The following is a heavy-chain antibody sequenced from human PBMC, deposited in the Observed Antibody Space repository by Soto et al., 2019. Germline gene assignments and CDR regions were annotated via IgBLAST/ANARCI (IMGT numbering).Heavy chain of an antibody. CDR3: ARDVDWACDH. Sequence: GVPLRLSWAASGFTFSSYGMSLIRQAPGKGLEWLSYITSVSSAKDYADSVKGRFTISRDDAKNSLYLQMTSLRAEDTAVYYCARDVDWACDHWGQGTLVTVSS. CDR2: ITSVSSAK. J-gene: IGHJ4*02. CDR1: GFTFSSYG. V-gene: IGHV3-48*01. D-gene: IGHD3-9*01.